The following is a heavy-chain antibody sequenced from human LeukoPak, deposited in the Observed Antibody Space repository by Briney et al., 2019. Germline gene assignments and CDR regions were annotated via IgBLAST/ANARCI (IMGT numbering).Heavy chain of an antibody. Sequence: GGSLRLSRAASGFTVSSNFMSWVRQAPGKGLEWVSVIYSGGTTYYADSVKGRFTISRDNSRNTLYLQMNSLRAEDTAVYYCARDGYGNNYMDVWGKGTTVTVSS. V-gene: IGHV3-53*01. CDR1: GFTVSSNF. CDR3: ARDGYGNNYMDV. D-gene: IGHD1/OR15-1a*01. CDR2: IYSGGTT. J-gene: IGHJ6*03.